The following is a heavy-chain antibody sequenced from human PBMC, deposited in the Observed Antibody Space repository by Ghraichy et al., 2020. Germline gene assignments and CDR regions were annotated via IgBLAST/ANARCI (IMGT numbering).Heavy chain of an antibody. D-gene: IGHD3-9*01. Sequence: SETLSLTCTVSGDSISSRSYFWGWIRQPPGKGLEWFGCLYYSGSTYYTPSLKSRVTISVDTSKNQFSLKLSSVSAADTALYSCATRSRRFDILTGYYFVYWGQGSLVTVYS. CDR3: ATRSRRFDILTGYYFVY. CDR2: LYYSGST. CDR1: GDSISSRSYF. J-gene: IGHJ4*02. V-gene: IGHV4-39*01.